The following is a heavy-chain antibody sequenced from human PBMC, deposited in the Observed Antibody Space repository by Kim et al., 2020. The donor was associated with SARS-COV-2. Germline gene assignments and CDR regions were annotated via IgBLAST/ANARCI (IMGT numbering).Heavy chain of an antibody. CDR3: AKGGADWRFFDC. J-gene: IGHJ4*02. Sequence: YAEPVKGRLTNSGNTSENTLYMKMNSLRAEDTAVYYCAKGGADWRFFDCWGQGTLVTVSS. V-gene: IGHV3-23*01. D-gene: IGHD1-26*01.